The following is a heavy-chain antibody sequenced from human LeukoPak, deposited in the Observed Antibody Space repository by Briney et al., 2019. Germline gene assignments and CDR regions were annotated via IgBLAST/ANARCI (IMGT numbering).Heavy chain of an antibody. V-gene: IGHV4-4*02. CDR2: IYHSGST. CDR1: GGSISSSNW. D-gene: IGHD4-17*01. J-gene: IGHJ4*02. Sequence: SETLSLTCAVSGGSISSSNWWSWVRQPPGKGLEWIGEIYHSGSTNYNPSLKSRVTISVDKSKNQFSLKLSSVTAADTAVYYCASRNLRATVTTIYWGQGTLVTVSS. CDR3: ASRNLRATVTTIY.